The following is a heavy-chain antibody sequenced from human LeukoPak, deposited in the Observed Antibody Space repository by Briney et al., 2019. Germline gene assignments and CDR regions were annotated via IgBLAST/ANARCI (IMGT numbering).Heavy chain of an antibody. V-gene: IGHV3-23*01. CDR1: GFTFSSYA. CDR3: ARDRGSSTD. Sequence: GGSLRLSGAASGFTFSSYAMSSVRQAPGKGLEWVSAISGSGGSTYYADSVKGRFTISRDNSKNTLSLQMNRLRAEATAVYHCARDRGSSTDWGQGTLVTVSS. D-gene: IGHD6-6*01. CDR2: ISGSGGST. J-gene: IGHJ4*02.